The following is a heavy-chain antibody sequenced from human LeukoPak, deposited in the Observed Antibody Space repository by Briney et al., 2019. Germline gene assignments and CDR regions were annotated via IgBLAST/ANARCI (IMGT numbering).Heavy chain of an antibody. Sequence: KPSETLSLTCTVSGGSMSDYYWSFIRQSAGTGLEWLGRIHTSGTTWYNPSLKSRVTLSVDASKNQFSLKLSSVIAADTAVYYCARWYSSGWAFDYWGQGTLVTVSS. D-gene: IGHD6-19*01. CDR3: ARWYSSGWAFDY. CDR2: IHTSGTT. J-gene: IGHJ4*02. CDR1: GGSMSDYY. V-gene: IGHV4-4*07.